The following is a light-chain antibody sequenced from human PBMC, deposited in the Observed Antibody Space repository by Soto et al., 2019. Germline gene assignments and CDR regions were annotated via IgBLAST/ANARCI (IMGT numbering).Light chain of an antibody. CDR2: GAS. J-gene: IGKJ1*01. CDR3: QQYVTSPWT. CDR1: ERLSSVY. V-gene: IGKV3-20*01. Sequence: EIVFTQSPGTLSLSPGERATLSCRASERLSSVYLAWYQQRPGQPPRLLIYGASSRATGIPDRFSGSGSGTDFTLTISRLEPEDSAVYYCQQYVTSPWTFGQGTKVDIK.